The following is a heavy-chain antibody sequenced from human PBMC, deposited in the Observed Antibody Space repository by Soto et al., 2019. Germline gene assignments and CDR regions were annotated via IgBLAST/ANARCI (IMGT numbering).Heavy chain of an antibody. CDR3: ARDKITGLFDY. V-gene: IGHV4-34*01. J-gene: IGHJ4*02. CDR2: INHSGST. CDR1: GVSISSYY. Sequence: PSQTLSLTCTVSGVSISSYYWIWIRQPPGTGLEWIGEINHSGSTNYNPSLKSRVTISVDTSKNQFSLKLTSVTAADTAVYYCARDKITGLFDYWGQGTLVTVSS. D-gene: IGHD2-8*02.